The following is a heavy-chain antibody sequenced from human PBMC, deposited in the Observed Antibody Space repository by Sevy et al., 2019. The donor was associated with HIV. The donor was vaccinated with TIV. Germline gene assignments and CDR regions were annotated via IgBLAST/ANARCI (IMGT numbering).Heavy chain of an antibody. CDR2: ISAYNGNT. V-gene: IGHV1-18*01. CDR1: GYTFTSYG. CDR3: ARDGGKVIDFWSGPYNWFDP. D-gene: IGHD3-3*01. Sequence: ASVKVSCKASGYTFTSYGISWVRQAPGQGLEWMGWISAYNGNTNYAQKLQGRVTMTTDTSTSTAYMELRSLGADDTAVYYCARDGGKVIDFWSGPYNWFDPWGQGTLVTVSS. J-gene: IGHJ5*02.